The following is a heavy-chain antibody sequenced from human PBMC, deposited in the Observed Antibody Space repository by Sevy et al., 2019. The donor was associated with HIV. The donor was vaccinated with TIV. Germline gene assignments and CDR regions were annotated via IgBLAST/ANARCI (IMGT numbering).Heavy chain of an antibody. V-gene: IGHV4-39*01. J-gene: IGHJ6*02. CDR3: ARHGRLGRYYGSGNYYGMDV. Sequence: SETLSLTCTVSGGSISSSSYYWGWIRQPPGKGLEWIGSIYYSGSTYYNPSLESRVTISVDTSKNQFSLKLSSVTAADTAVYYCARHGRLGRYYGSGNYYGMDVWGQGTTVTVSS. D-gene: IGHD3-10*01. CDR2: IYYSGST. CDR1: GGSISSSSYY.